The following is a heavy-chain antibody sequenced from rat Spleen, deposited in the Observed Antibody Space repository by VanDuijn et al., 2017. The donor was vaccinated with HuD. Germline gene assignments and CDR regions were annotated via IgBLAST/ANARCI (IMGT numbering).Heavy chain of an antibody. V-gene: IGHV5S13*01. Sequence: EVQLVESGGGLIQPGRSLKLSCVASGFTFNNYWMTWIRQAPGKGLEWVASISTGGGNTYYRDSVKGRFTISRDNAKNTQYLQMDSLRSEDTATYYCARRTMGIFDYWGQGVMVTVSS. CDR2: ISTGGGNT. CDR3: ARRTMGIFDY. D-gene: IGHD1-7*01. J-gene: IGHJ2*01. CDR1: GFTFNNYW.